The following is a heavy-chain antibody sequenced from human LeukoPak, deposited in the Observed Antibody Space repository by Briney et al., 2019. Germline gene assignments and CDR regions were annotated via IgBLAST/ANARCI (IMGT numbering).Heavy chain of an antibody. V-gene: IGHV3-53*01. Sequence: GGSLRLSCAASGFTVSSNYMSWVRQPAGKGVEWVSVIYSGGATFYADSVKGRFTISRDNSKNTLYLQMNSLRADDTAVYYCSKLKGWYGEGYFDYWGQGTLVTVSS. J-gene: IGHJ4*02. CDR3: SKLKGWYGEGYFDY. CDR1: GFTVSSNY. D-gene: IGHD6-19*01. CDR2: IYSGGAT.